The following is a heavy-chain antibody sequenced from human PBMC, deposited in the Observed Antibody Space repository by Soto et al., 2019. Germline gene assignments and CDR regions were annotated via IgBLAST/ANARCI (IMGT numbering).Heavy chain of an antibody. V-gene: IGHV1-69*01. Sequence: QVQLVQSGAEVKKPGSSVKVSCKASGGTLSRSAINWVRQAPGQGLEWMGGIIPIFGPAIYAQQIRGRVSIIADESTRTAYMEMSSLRSEDTAVYYCGTGSSWTKVEAWGQGTLVAVSS. D-gene: IGHD6-13*01. J-gene: IGHJ5*02. CDR2: IIPIFGPA. CDR3: GTGSSWTKVEA. CDR1: GGTLSRSA.